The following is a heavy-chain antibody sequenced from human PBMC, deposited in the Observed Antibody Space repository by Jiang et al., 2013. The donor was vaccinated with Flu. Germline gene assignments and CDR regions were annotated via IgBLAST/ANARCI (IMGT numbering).Heavy chain of an antibody. V-gene: IGHV4-59*01. CDR1: GGSISSYY. J-gene: IGHJ4*02. CDR3: ARYYDSSGYYIL. Sequence: TLSLTCTVSGGSISSYYWTWLRQPPGKGLEWIGYIYYTGSTNYNPSLKNRLTISVDTSKNQFSLKLSSVAAADTAVYYCARYYDSSGYYILWGQGTLVTVSS. CDR2: IYYTGST. D-gene: IGHD3-22*01.